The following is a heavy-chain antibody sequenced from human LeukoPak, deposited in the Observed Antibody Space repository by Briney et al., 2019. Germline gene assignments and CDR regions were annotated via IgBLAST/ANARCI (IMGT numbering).Heavy chain of an antibody. CDR3: ARVWRCADGVCPDVFES. V-gene: IGHV1-2*02. Sequence: GASVKVSCKASEYTFTDYYIHWVRQAPGQGLEWMGWIVPKSGGTHYAQNFQGRVTMTRDTSINTAYLDLRSLRSDDTAVYYCARVWRCADGVCPDVFESWGQGTLVIVSS. CDR2: IVPKSGGT. D-gene: IGHD2-8*01. CDR1: EYTFTDYY. J-gene: IGHJ4*02.